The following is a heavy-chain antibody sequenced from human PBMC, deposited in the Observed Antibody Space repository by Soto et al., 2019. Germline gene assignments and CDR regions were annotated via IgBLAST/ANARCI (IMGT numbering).Heavy chain of an antibody. CDR3: ARVAAAGMAGYYYYYMDV. CDR1: GGSISSYY. CDR2: IYYSGST. V-gene: IGHV4-59*01. Sequence: SETLSLTCTVSGGSISSYYWSWIRQPPGKGLEWIGYIYYSGSTNYNPSLKSRVTISVDTSKNQFSLKLSSVTAAYTAVYYCARVAAAGMAGYYYYYMDVWGKGTTVTVSS. D-gene: IGHD6-13*01. J-gene: IGHJ6*03.